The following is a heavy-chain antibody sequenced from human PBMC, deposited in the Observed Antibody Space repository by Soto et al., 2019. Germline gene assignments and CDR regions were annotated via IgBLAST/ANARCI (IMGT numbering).Heavy chain of an antibody. CDR3: ARGPFGKYCTNGVCYTGLAAFDI. CDR1: GGSISSYY. D-gene: IGHD2-8*01. J-gene: IGHJ3*02. Sequence: SETLSLTCTVSGGSISSYYWSWIRQPPGKGLEWIGYIYYSGSTNYNPSLKSRVTISVDTSKNQFSLKLSSVTAADTAVYYCARGPFGKYCTNGVCYTGLAAFDIWGQGTMVTVSS. CDR2: IYYSGST. V-gene: IGHV4-59*01.